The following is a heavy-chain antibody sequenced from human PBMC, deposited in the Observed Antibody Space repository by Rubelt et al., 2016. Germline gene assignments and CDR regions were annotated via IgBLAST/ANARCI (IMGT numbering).Heavy chain of an antibody. CDR3: AKEATYDTDY. CDR2: ISGSGGCT. J-gene: IGHJ4*02. Sequence: ISGSGGCTYYADSVKGRFTISRDNSKNTLYLQMNSLRAEDTAVYYCAKEATYDTDYWGQGTLVTVSS. V-gene: IGHV3-23*01. D-gene: IGHD3-9*01.